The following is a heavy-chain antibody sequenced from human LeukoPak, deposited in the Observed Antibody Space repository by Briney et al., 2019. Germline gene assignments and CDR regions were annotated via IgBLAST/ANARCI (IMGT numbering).Heavy chain of an antibody. V-gene: IGHV4-59*08. CDR1: GGSISSYY. Sequence: PSETLSLTCTVSGGSISSYYWSWIRQPPGKGLEWIGYIYYSGSTNYNPSLKSRVTISVDTSKNQFSLKLSSVTAADAAVYYCARGTTVTYYFDYWGQGTLVTVSS. J-gene: IGHJ4*02. D-gene: IGHD4-11*01. CDR2: IYYSGST. CDR3: ARGTTVTYYFDY.